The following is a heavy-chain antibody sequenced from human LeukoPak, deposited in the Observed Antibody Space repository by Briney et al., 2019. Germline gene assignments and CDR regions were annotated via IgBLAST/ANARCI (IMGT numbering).Heavy chain of an antibody. D-gene: IGHD6-19*01. V-gene: IGHV3-23*01. CDR3: AKPGYSSGWYLFDY. J-gene: IGHJ4*02. CDR1: GFTFSSYA. Sequence: GGSLRLSCAASGFTFSSYAMSWVRQVPGKGLEWVSTISGSGGSTYYADSVKGRFTISRDDSKNTLYLQMYSLRAEDTAVYYCAKPGYSSGWYLFDYWGQGTLVTVSS. CDR2: ISGSGGST.